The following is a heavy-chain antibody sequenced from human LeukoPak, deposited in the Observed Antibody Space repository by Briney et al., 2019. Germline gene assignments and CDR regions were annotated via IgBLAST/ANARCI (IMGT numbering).Heavy chain of an antibody. Sequence: PGGSLRLSCAASGFTFSSYEMNWVRQAPGKGLEWVSYISSSGSTIYYADSVKGRFTISRDNAKNSLYLQMNSLRAEDTAVYYCARDSITMVRGDPAGVDYWGQGTLVTVSS. D-gene: IGHD3-10*01. CDR2: ISSSGSTI. CDR3: ARDSITMVRGDPAGVDY. CDR1: GFTFSSYE. V-gene: IGHV3-48*03. J-gene: IGHJ4*02.